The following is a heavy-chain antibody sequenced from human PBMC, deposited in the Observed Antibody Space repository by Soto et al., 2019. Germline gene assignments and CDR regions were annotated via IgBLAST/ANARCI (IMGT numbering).Heavy chain of an antibody. J-gene: IGHJ6*02. V-gene: IGHV3-74*01. CDR2: INSDGSAT. Sequence: EVQLVQSGGGLVQPGGSLRLSCAASGFTFSSRWMHWVRQAPGKGLVWVSHINSDGSATTYADSEKGRFTISRDNAKNTLYLQMNSLSAEDTAVYYCARDTSYALDVWGQGTPVTVSS. CDR1: GFTFSSRW. CDR3: ARDTSYALDV.